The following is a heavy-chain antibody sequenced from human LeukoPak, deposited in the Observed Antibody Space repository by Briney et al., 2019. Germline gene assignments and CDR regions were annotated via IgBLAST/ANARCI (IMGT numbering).Heavy chain of an antibody. Sequence: GGSLRLSCAASGFTFSSYAMSWVRQAPGKGLEWGSAISGSGGSTYYADSVKGRFPISRDNSKTTLYLQMNSLRAEDTAVYYCANVAHLDTADYWGQGTLVTVSS. V-gene: IGHV3-23*01. CDR3: ANVAHLDTADY. D-gene: IGHD5-18*01. CDR1: GFTFSSYA. J-gene: IGHJ4*02. CDR2: ISGSGGST.